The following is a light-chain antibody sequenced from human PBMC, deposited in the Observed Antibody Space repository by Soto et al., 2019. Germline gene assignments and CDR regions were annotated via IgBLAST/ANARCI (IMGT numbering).Light chain of an antibody. CDR2: SGD. J-gene: IGLJ1*01. CDR1: SSSIASNA. V-gene: IGLV1-44*01. CDR3: ATWADSLKTYV. Sequence: QPVLTQPPSASGTPGQTVTISCSGSSSSIASNAINWFQQLPGTAPKLLIYSGDHRPSGVPDRFSGSKSGTSASLAISGLQSEDEADYYCATWADSLKTYVFGTGTKVTVL.